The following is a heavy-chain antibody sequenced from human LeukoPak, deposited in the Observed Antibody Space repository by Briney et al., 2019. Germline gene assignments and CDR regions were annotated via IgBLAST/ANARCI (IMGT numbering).Heavy chain of an antibody. J-gene: IGHJ4*02. V-gene: IGHV3-23*01. Sequence: PGGSLRLSCAASGFTFSSYGMNWVRQAPGKGLEWVSGVTPSGDPTYYADSVEGRFIISRDNSKNTMYLQMNSLRAEDTGVYYCAKDSGWIQFIDWGQGTPVTVSS. D-gene: IGHD5-18*01. CDR3: AKDSGWIQFID. CDR1: GFTFSSYG. CDR2: VTPSGDPT.